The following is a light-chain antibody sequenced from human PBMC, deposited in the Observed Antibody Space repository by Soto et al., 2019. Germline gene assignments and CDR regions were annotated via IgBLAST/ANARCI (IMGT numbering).Light chain of an antibody. CDR1: SSDVGGYNY. J-gene: IGLJ3*02. CDR2: EVS. V-gene: IGLV2-8*01. Sequence: QSVLTQPPSASGSPGQSVTISCTGTSSDVGGYNYVSWYQQHPGKAPKLMIYEVSKRPSGVPDRFSGSKSGNTASLTVSGLQAEDEADYYCTSYTIRSTWVFGGGTKLTVL. CDR3: TSYTIRSTWV.